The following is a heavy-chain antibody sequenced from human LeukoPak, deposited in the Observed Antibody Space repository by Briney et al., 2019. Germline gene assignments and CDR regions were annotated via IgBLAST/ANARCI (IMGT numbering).Heavy chain of an antibody. CDR3: ARDSAYYNWNYNGNWFDP. CDR2: IIPIFGTA. Sequence: SVKVSCKASGGTFSSYAISWVRQAPGQGLEWMGGIIPIFGTANYAQKFQGRVTITADESTSTAYMELSSLRSEDTAVYYCARDSAYYNWNYNGNWFDPWGQGTLVTVSS. CDR1: GGTFSSYA. J-gene: IGHJ5*02. V-gene: IGHV1-69*13. D-gene: IGHD1-1*01.